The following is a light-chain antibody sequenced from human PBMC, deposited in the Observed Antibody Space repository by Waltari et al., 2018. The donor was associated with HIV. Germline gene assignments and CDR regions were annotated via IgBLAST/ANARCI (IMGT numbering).Light chain of an antibody. Sequence: QPMLTQPPSVSGAPGQRVTISCSRSSAHIGARYHVLSYQHIPGTAPKLLSYESTNRPSGVPDRFSASTSGTSAFLAITGLQAEDEADYYCQSFDRVVTSSVFGGGTKLTVL. CDR2: EST. CDR3: QSFDRVVTSSV. V-gene: IGLV1-40*01. CDR1: SAHIGARYH. J-gene: IGLJ2*01.